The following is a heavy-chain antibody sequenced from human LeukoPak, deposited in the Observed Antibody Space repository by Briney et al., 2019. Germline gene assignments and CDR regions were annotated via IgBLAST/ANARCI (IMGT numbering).Heavy chain of an antibody. V-gene: IGHV1-2*04. D-gene: IGHD3-10*01. Sequence: ASVKVSCKASGYTFTGYYMHWVRQAPGQGLEWMGWINPNSGGTDYAQKFQGWVTMTRDTSISTAYMELGRLRSDDTAVYYCAREGLGELLSDAFDIWGQGTMVTVSS. J-gene: IGHJ3*02. CDR1: GYTFTGYY. CDR3: AREGLGELLSDAFDI. CDR2: INPNSGGT.